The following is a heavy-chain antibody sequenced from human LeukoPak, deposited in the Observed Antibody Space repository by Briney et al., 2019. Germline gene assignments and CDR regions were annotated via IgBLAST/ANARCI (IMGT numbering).Heavy chain of an antibody. J-gene: IGHJ6*04. V-gene: IGHV1-69*13. Sequence: ASVKVFCKASGGTFSSYAISWVRQAPGQGLEWMGGIIPIFGTANYAQKFQGRVTITADESTSTAYMELSSLRSEDTAVYYCVRAPSGIAVSYYYYGMDVWGKGTTVTVSS. D-gene: IGHD6-19*01. CDR1: GGTFSSYA. CDR2: IIPIFGTA. CDR3: VRAPSGIAVSYYYYGMDV.